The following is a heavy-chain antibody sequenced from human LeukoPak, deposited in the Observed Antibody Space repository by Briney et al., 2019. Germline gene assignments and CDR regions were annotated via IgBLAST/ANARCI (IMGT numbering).Heavy chain of an antibody. D-gene: IGHD6-13*01. CDR2: ISYDGSNK. Sequence: PGGSLRLSCTASGFTFSDYGTHWVRKAPGKGREWGVVISYDGSNKYYADSVKGRFTISRDNSKHTLYLHIHSLRDEDTAVYYCAKVGTSIAAAGEFDYWGQGTLVTVSS. CDR1: GFTFSDYG. V-gene: IGHV3-30*18. J-gene: IGHJ4*02. CDR3: AKVGTSIAAAGEFDY.